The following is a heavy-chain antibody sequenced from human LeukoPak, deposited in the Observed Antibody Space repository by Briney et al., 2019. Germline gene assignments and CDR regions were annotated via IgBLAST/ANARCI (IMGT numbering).Heavy chain of an antibody. Sequence: GESLKISCKGSGYSFSSYWIGWVRQMPGKGLEWMGIIYPGDSDTRYSPSFQGQVTISADKSISTAYLQWSSLKASDTAMYYCASFPGDSSGYYPGGGWFDPWGQGTLVTVSS. D-gene: IGHD3-22*01. CDR2: IYPGDSDT. V-gene: IGHV5-51*01. J-gene: IGHJ5*02. CDR1: GYSFSSYW. CDR3: ASFPGDSSGYYPGGGWFDP.